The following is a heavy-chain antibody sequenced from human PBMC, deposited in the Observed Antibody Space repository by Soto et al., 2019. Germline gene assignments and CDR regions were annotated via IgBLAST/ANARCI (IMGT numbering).Heavy chain of an antibody. D-gene: IGHD3-16*02. V-gene: IGHV4-31*03. CDR2: IYYSGRT. J-gene: IGHJ6*02. CDR3: ARDIRYPAYYGIDV. CDR1: GGSISSGGYY. Sequence: QVQLQESGPGLVKPSQTLSLTCTVSGGSISSGGYYWSCIRQHPGKGLERSGYIYYSGRTYYNPSLKCRVTISVDTSKNQFSLKLSSVTAADTAVYYCARDIRYPAYYGIDVWGQGTTVTVSS.